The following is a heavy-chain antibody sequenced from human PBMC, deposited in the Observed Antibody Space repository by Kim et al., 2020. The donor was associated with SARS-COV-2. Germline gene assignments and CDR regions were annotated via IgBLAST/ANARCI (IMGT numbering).Heavy chain of an antibody. V-gene: IGHV1-24*01. CDR2: FDPEDGET. CDR3: ATGHGSSWYDRGYFQH. Sequence: ASVKVSCKVSGYTLTELSMHWVRQAPGKGLEWMGGFDPEDGETIYAQKFQGRVTMTEDTSTDTAYMELSSLRSEDTAVYYCATGHGSSWYDRGYFQHWGQGTLVTVSS. J-gene: IGHJ1*01. CDR1: GYTLTELS. D-gene: IGHD6-13*01.